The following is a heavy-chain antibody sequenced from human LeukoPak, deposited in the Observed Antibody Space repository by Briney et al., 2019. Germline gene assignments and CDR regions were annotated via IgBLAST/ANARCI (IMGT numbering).Heavy chain of an antibody. V-gene: IGHV3-7*01. D-gene: IGHD5-18*01. J-gene: IGHJ4*02. Sequence: QSGGSLRLSCTVSDFTFSDYPMTWVRQTPRQGLEWVATINQDGSEKYFLDSVRGRFTLSRDNAKNSLFLQMTSLRAEDTAVYYCARDRGTAMVGPLDYWGQGTLVTVSS. CDR2: INQDGSEK. CDR1: DFTFSDYP. CDR3: ARDRGTAMVGPLDY.